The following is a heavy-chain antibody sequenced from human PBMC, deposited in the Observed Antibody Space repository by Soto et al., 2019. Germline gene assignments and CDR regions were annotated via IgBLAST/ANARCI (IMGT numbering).Heavy chain of an antibody. CDR3: AKSGYCSSTSCYGGPLHYYYYGMDV. J-gene: IGHJ6*02. D-gene: IGHD2-2*03. Sequence: QVQLVESGGGVVQPGRSLRLSCAASGFTFSSYGMHWVRQAPGKGLEWVAVISYDGSNKYYADSVKGRFTISRDTSKNTLYLQMNSLRAEDTAVYYCAKSGYCSSTSCYGGPLHYYYYGMDVWGQGTTVTVSS. CDR2: ISYDGSNK. V-gene: IGHV3-30*18. CDR1: GFTFSSYG.